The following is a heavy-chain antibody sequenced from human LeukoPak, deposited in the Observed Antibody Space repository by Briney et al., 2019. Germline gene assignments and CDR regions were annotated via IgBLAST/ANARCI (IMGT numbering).Heavy chain of an antibody. D-gene: IGHD3-10*01. Sequence: ASVKLSCKASGYTFTSYDINWVRQAPGQGLELMGWINPNSGATNYAQKFQGSVTMTRDTSISTVYMDLNRLTPADTAVYYCARVPGSFDYWGQGTLVTVSS. CDR2: INPNSGAT. V-gene: IGHV1-2*02. CDR3: ARVPGSFDY. CDR1: GYTFTSYD. J-gene: IGHJ4*02.